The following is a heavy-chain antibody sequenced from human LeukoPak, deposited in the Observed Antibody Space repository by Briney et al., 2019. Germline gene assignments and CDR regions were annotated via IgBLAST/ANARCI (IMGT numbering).Heavy chain of an antibody. CDR2: ISAAGGST. Sequence: GGSLRLSCAASGFIFTNYVMSWVRQAPGKGLEWVSSISAAGGSTYYADSVKGRFTISRDNSKNTLYVQMNSLRADDMARCYCTKTASTVTTAFDDWGQGTLVTVSS. CDR3: TKTASTVTTAFDD. D-gene: IGHD4-17*01. J-gene: IGHJ4*02. CDR1: GFIFTNYV. V-gene: IGHV3-23*01.